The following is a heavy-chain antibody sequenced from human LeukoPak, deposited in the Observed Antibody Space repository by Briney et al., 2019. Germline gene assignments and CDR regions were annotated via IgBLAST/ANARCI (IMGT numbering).Heavy chain of an antibody. J-gene: IGHJ4*02. CDR3: ARRTTYFGWLPSESPSCFDY. CDR1: GYSISSGYY. D-gene: IGHD3-9*01. CDR2: IYHSGRT. Sequence: PSETLSLTCTVSGYSISSGYYWGWIRQSPEKGLEWIANIYHSGRTYYNPSLKSRVTISVDTSKNQFSLKLSSVSAADTAVYYCARRTTYFGWLPSESPSCFDYWGQGTLITVSS. V-gene: IGHV4-38-2*02.